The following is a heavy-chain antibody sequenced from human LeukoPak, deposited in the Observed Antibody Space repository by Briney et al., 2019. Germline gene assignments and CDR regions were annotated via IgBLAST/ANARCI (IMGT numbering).Heavy chain of an antibody. D-gene: IGHD5-24*01. CDR1: GYTFTSYG. CDR3: ARDWGGYNSDDAFDI. Sequence: ASVKVSCKASGYTFTSYGISWVRQAPGQGLEWMGWISAYNGNTNYAQKLQGRVTMTTDTSTSTAYMELRSLRSDDTAVYYCARDWGGYNSDDAFDIWGQGTMVTVSS. V-gene: IGHV1-18*01. J-gene: IGHJ3*02. CDR2: ISAYNGNT.